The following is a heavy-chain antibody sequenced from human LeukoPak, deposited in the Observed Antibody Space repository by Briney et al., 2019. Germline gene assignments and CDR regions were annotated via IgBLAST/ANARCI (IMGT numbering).Heavy chain of an antibody. CDR2: FDPEDGET. CDR3: ARGYSSSWKGHLDY. V-gene: IGHV1-24*01. Sequence: RASVKVSCKVSGYTLTELSMHWVRQAPGKGLEWMGGFDPEDGETIYAQKFQGRATMTEDTSTDTAYMELSSLRPDDTAVYYCARGYSSSWKGHLDYWGQGTLVTVSS. D-gene: IGHD6-13*01. CDR1: GYTLTELS. J-gene: IGHJ4*02.